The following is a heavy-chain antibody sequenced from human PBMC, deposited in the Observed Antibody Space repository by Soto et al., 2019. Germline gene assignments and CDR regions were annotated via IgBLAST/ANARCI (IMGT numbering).Heavy chain of an antibody. CDR2: INHSGST. Sequence: SETLSLTCAVYGGSFSGYYWSWIRQPPGKGLEWIGEINHSGSTNYNPSLKSRVTISVDTSKNQFSLKLSSVTAADTAVYYCARYAEGDSYYYGMDVWGQGTTVTVSS. J-gene: IGHJ6*02. CDR3: ARYAEGDSYYYGMDV. V-gene: IGHV4-34*01. CDR1: GGSFSGYY.